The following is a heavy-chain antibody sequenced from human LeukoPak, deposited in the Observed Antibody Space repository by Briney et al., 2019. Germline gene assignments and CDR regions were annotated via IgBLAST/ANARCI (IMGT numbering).Heavy chain of an antibody. J-gene: IGHJ4*02. CDR1: GFTFSSYE. CDR2: ISSSGSNI. D-gene: IGHD3-22*01. CDR3: TTPYYYDSSGYY. V-gene: IGHV3-48*03. Sequence: PGGSLRLFCAASGFTFSSYEMNWVRQAPGKGLEWVSYISSSGSNIFYADSVKGRFTISRDNAKNSLYLQMNSLRAEDTAVYYCTTPYYYDSSGYYWGQGTLVTVSS.